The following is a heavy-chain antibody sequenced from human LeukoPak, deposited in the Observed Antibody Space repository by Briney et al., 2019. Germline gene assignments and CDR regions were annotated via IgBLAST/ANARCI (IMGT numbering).Heavy chain of an antibody. CDR1: GFGLSPYG. V-gene: IGHV3-33*01. D-gene: IGHD2-15*01. CDR3: ARDPCYGDSCQTLDY. CDR2: IRYDGVTK. J-gene: IGHJ4*02. Sequence: GGSLRLSCAASGFGLSPYGMHWVRQIPGKGLEWVAVIRYDGVTKYNADSVKGRFTVSRDTSNNMVYLQMNSLSAEDSAVYFCARDPCYGDSCQTLDYWGQGTLVIVSS.